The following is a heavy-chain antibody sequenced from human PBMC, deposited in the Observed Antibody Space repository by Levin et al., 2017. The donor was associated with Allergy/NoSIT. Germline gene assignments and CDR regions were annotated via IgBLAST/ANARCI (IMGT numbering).Heavy chain of an antibody. J-gene: IGHJ4*02. CDR2: INPKSGRT. V-gene: IGHV1-2*02. Sequence: GGSLRLSCKTSGYTFSDYFTHWIRQAPGHGLEWMGWINPKSGRTNFAPKFQGRVTVTRDTSISTVYMEVNRLKSDDTAVYYCARDPGAIGAAGIDYWGQGTLVTVSS. CDR3: ARDPGAIGAAGIDY. CDR1: GYTFSDYF. D-gene: IGHD6-13*01.